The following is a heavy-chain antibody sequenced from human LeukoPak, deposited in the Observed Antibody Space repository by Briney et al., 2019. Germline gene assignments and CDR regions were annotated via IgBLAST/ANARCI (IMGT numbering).Heavy chain of an antibody. D-gene: IGHD3-10*01. J-gene: IGHJ4*02. V-gene: IGHV3-7*01. Sequence: GGSLRLSCAASGFTFSTCWMNWARQAPGKGLEWVANINQYGNEKYYVDSVKGRFTISRDNGKNSLYLEMNSLRAEDTAVYYCATGTEMDRGVIINGHLDYWGQGTLVTASS. CDR3: ATGTEMDRGVIINGHLDY. CDR2: INQYGNEK. CDR1: GFTFSTCW.